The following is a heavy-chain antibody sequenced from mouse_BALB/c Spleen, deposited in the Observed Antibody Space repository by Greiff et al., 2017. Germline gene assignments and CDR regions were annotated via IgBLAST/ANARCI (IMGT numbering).Heavy chain of an antibody. CDR1: GFTFSSFG. Sequence: EVKLMESGGGLVQPGGSRKLSCAASGFTFSSFGMHWVRQAPEKGLEWVAYISSGSSTIYYADTVKGRFTISRDNPKNTLFLQMTSLRSEDTAMYYCARGMITTRFFDYWGQGTTLTVSS. CDR2: ISSGSSTI. J-gene: IGHJ2*01. V-gene: IGHV5-17*02. CDR3: ARGMITTRFFDY. D-gene: IGHD2-4*01.